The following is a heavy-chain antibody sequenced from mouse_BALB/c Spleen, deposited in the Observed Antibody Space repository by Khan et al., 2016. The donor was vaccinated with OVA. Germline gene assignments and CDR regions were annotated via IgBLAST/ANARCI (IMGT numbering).Heavy chain of an antibody. CDR1: GYTFTDYS. J-gene: IGHJ2*01. D-gene: IGHD1-3*01. CDR3: SIKGYFDY. CDR2: ISTDSGNT. V-gene: IGHV1S137*01. Sequence: VQLQESGPELARPGVSVKISCKGSGYTFTDYSMHWVKQSHAKSLEWIGVISTDSGNTNYNQKFKDKATLTADKSSSTAYMELARMTSEDSAIYYCSIKGYFDYWGQGTTLTVSS.